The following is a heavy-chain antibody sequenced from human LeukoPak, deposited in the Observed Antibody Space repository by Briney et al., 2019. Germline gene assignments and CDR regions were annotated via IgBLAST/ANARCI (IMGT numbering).Heavy chain of an antibody. J-gene: IGHJ4*02. CDR1: GFTFSSYW. CDR2: IRGGGDPT. D-gene: IGHD3-16*01. Sequence: PGGSLRLSCAASGFTFSSYWMHWIRQAPGKGLEWIAYIRGGGDPTNYADSVKGRFTISRDNAKNSLSLEMNSLSADDTAVYYCVRDHHWAFDYWGLGTLVTVSS. CDR3: VRDHHWAFDY. V-gene: IGHV3-48*04.